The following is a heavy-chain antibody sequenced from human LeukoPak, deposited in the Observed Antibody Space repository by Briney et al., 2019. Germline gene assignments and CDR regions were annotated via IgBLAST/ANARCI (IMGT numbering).Heavy chain of an antibody. V-gene: IGHV4-59*01. CDR1: GASITNNN. CDR2: FLDGGTA. J-gene: IGHJ6*02. D-gene: IGHD2-15*01. CDR3: ARDVVVPYFDPPPDYVYHGMGV. Sequence: SETLSLTCSVSGASITNNNWNWIRQAPGGGLEWIGYFLDGGTANSNPSLKSRVSISGDTSRNQISLKLTSVTAADSGVYYCARDVVVPYFDPPPDYVYHGMGVWGQGTAVIVSS.